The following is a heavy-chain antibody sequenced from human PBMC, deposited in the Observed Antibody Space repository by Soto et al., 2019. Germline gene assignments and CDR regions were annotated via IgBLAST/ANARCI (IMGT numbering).Heavy chain of an antibody. D-gene: IGHD1-26*01. CDR2: FDPEDGET. CDR3: APQIVGATAFDY. CDR1: GYTLTESS. J-gene: IGHJ4*02. V-gene: IGHV1-24*01. Sequence: ASVKVSCKDSGYTLTESSMHWVRQAPGKGLEWMGGFDPEDGETIYAQKFQGRVTMTEDTSTDTAYMELSSLRSEDTAVYYCAPQIVGATAFDYWGQGTLVTVSS.